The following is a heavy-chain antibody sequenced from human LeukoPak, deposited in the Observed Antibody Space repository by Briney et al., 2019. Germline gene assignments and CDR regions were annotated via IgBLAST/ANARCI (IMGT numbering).Heavy chain of an antibody. CDR1: GGSISSGDYS. J-gene: IGHJ6*02. V-gene: IGHV4-30-4*01. Sequence: PSETLSLTCTVSGGSISSGDYSWSWIRQPPGKGLEWIGYIYYSGSTYYHPSLKSRVTISVDTSKNQFSLKLSSVTAADTAVYYCARDASPSFTIFGVVIETYYYYGMDVWGQGTTVTVSS. D-gene: IGHD3-3*01. CDR2: IYYSGST. CDR3: ARDASPSFTIFGVVIETYYYYGMDV.